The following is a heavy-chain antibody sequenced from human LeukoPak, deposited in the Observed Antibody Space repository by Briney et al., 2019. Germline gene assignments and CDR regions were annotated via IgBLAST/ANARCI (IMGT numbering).Heavy chain of an antibody. CDR3: AKARGSSVYEQFDY. D-gene: IGHD5/OR15-5a*01. V-gene: IGHV3-23*01. J-gene: IGHJ4*02. Sequence: GGSLRLSCAASGFTFSSYAMSWVRQAPRKGLEWVSAISGSGGSTYYADSVKGRFTISRDNSKNTLYLQMNSLRADDTAVYYCAKARGSSVYEQFDYWGQGTQVTVSP. CDR1: GFTFSSYA. CDR2: ISGSGGST.